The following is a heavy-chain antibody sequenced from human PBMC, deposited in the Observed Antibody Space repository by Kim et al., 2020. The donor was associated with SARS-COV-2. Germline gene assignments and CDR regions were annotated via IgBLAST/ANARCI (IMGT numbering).Heavy chain of an antibody. CDR1: GFSFSHYG. CDR2: IDARQNAT. CDR3: AKEAYYGGD. Sequence: GGSLRLSCVASGFSFSHYGMHWVRQAPGKGLEWIAHIDARQNATYYAESVRGRVTISRDHTKKLLFLHMTGLKVEDTAVYYCAKEAYYGGDWGQGTLLT. V-gene: IGHV3-48*04. D-gene: IGHD3-10*01. J-gene: IGHJ4*02.